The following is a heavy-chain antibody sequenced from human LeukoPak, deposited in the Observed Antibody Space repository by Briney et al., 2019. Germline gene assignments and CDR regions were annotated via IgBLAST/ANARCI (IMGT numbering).Heavy chain of an antibody. V-gene: IGHV4-59*08. Sequence: PSETLSLTCTVSGDSISGYYWSWIRQPPGRGLEWIGNIYYSGNTNYNPSLKNRVTISVDTSKSQFSLNMSSVNAADTAVYYCARGGSYGVYWGQGTLVTVSS. CDR2: IYYSGNT. D-gene: IGHD1-26*01. CDR3: ARGGSYGVY. CDR1: GDSISGYY. J-gene: IGHJ4*02.